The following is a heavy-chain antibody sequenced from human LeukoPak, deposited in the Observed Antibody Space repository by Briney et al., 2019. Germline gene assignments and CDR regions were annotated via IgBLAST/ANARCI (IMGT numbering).Heavy chain of an antibody. J-gene: IGHJ4*02. CDR3: ARERGYDSSGYYFDY. Sequence: PSESLSLTCTVSGGSISSYYWSWIRQPPGKGLEWIGYIYYGGSTNYNPSLKSRVTISVDTSKNQFSLKLSSVTAADTAVYYCARERGYDSSGYYFDYWGQGTLVTVSS. CDR2: IYYGGST. CDR1: GGSISSYY. V-gene: IGHV4-59*01. D-gene: IGHD3-22*01.